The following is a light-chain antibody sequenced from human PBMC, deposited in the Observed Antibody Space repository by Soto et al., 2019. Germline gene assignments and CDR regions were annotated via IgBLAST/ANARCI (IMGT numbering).Light chain of an antibody. J-gene: IGKJ3*01. CDR3: QQSYSTPFT. CDR1: QSISRH. CDR2: AAS. Sequence: DIQMTQSPSSLSASVGDRVTITCRASQSISRHLNWYQQKPGKAPKLLIYAASSLQSGVPSRFSGSGSGTDFTLTIISLQPEDFATYYCQQSYSTPFTFGPGTKVDFK. V-gene: IGKV1-39*01.